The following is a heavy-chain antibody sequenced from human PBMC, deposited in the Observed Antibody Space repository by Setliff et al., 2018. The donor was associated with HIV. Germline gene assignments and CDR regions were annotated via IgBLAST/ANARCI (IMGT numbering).Heavy chain of an antibody. V-gene: IGHV7-4-1*02. CDR1: GYAFASYG. Sequence: ASVKVSCKASGYAFASYGLNWVRQAPGHGLEWMGWITTHSGNPKYAQAFTGRFVFSLDTSVSTAYLQISSLRAEDTAVYYCARFYDSGASYSDDAFDIWGQGTMVTVSS. J-gene: IGHJ3*02. D-gene: IGHD3-22*01. CDR3: ARFYDSGASYSDDAFDI. CDR2: ITTHSGNP.